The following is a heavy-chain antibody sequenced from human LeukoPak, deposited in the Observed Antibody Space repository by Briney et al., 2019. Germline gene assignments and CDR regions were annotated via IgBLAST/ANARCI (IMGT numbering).Heavy chain of an antibody. D-gene: IGHD6-19*01. CDR2: IIPIFGTA. CDR3: ATTAQKGPQWLESYYFDY. J-gene: IGHJ4*02. V-gene: IGHV1-69*06. CDR1: GGTFSSYA. Sequence: SVKVSCKASGGTFSSYAISWVRQAPGQGLEWMGGIIPIFGTANYAQKFQGRVTMTEDTSTDTAYMELSSLRSEDTAVYYCATTAQKGPQWLESYYFDYWGQGTLVTVSS.